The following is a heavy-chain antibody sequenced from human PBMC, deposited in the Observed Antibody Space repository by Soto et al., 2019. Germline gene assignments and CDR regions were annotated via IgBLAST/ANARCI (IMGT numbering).Heavy chain of an antibody. Sequence: LSLTCTVSGGSISSGDYYWSWIRQPPGKGLEWIGYIYYSGSTYYNPSLKSRVTISLDTSKNQFSLKLSSVTAAYTAVYYCARSPPSQDIVVGPAAEFDAFDIWGQGTMVTVSS. CDR1: GGSISSGDYY. D-gene: IGHD2-2*01. CDR2: IYYSGST. CDR3: ARSPPSQDIVVGPAAEFDAFDI. J-gene: IGHJ3*02. V-gene: IGHV4-30-4*01.